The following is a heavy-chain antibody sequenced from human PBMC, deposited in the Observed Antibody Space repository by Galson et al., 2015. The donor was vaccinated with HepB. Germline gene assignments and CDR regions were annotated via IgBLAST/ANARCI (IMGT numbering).Heavy chain of an antibody. CDR2: VSFDGSNT. Sequence: SLRLSCAASGFTFSDYGLHWVRQAPGQGLEWVAFVSFDGSNTYYADSVKGRFTISRDTSNNTLYLHMNSLRPEDTAVYYCAKDAPTWYSSSYYHFDNWGQGALVTVSS. V-gene: IGHV3-30*18. J-gene: IGHJ4*02. D-gene: IGHD1-26*01. CDR1: GFTFSDYG. CDR3: AKDAPTWYSSSYYHFDN.